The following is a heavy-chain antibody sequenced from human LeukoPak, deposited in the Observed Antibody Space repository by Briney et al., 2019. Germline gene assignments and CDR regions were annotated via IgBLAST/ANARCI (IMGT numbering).Heavy chain of an antibody. CDR3: ARGGGYDEGVDY. CDR2: IYHSGST. D-gene: IGHD5-12*01. J-gene: IGHJ4*02. CDR1: GYSISSGYY. Sequence: PLETLSLTCAVSGYSISSGYYWGWIRQPPGKGLEWIGSIYHSGSTYYNPSLKSRVTISVDPSKNQFSLKLSSVTAADTAVYYCARGGGYDEGVDYWGQGTLVTVSS. V-gene: IGHV4-38-2*01.